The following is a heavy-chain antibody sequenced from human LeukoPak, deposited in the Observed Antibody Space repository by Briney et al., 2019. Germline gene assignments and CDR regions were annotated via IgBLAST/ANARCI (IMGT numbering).Heavy chain of an antibody. CDR3: AKTSRRDSTYDSPFDY. CDR2: VRGSGTAT. Sequence: GGSLRLSCAASGFTFSTYAMTWFRQAPGKGLEWVSAVRGSGTATYYADSVKGRFTISRDNSDNTLYLQMNSLRAEDTAIYYCAKTSRRDSTYDSPFDYWGRGTVVTVSS. V-gene: IGHV3-23*01. J-gene: IGHJ4*02. CDR1: GFTFSTYA. D-gene: IGHD3-3*01.